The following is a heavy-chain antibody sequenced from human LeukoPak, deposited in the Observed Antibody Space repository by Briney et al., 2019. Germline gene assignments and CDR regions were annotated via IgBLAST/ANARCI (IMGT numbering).Heavy chain of an antibody. CDR3: AKDGQAFNSNWDYFDS. V-gene: IGHV3-23*01. D-gene: IGHD7-27*01. J-gene: IGHJ4*02. Sequence: GGSLRLSCVASGFTFSTFAMSWVRQAPGKGLEWVSSIGNTETYYADSVKGRFTISRDNSKNTIYLHMNYLRAEDTARYYCAKDGQAFNSNWDYFDSWGLGTLVTVSS. CDR2: IGNTET. CDR1: GFTFSTFA.